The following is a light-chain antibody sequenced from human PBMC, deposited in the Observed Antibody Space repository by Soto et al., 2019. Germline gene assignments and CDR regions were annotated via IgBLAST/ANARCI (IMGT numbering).Light chain of an antibody. J-gene: IGKJ4*01. CDR2: WAS. CDR1: QIVLYSSNNKNY. V-gene: IGKV4-1*01. Sequence: DLVMTPSPDSLSVSLGERATINRKSSQIVLYSSNNKNYLAWYQQKPGQPPKLLIYWASTRESGVPSRFSGSGSGTDFNLTINSLQPEDFATYFCQQSFTTPLTFGGGTKVDIK. CDR3: QQSFTTPLT.